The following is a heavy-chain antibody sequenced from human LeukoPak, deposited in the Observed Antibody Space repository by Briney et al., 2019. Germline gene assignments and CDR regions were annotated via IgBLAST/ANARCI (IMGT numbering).Heavy chain of an antibody. CDR3: ARVGGYCSSTSCYVISPFDY. V-gene: IGHV3-48*01. J-gene: IGHJ4*02. CDR2: ISSSSSTI. D-gene: IGHD2-2*01. CDR1: GFTFSSYS. Sequence: GGSLRLSCAASGFTFSSYSMNWVRQAPGKGLEWVSYISSSSSTIYYADSVKGRFTISRDNAKNSLYLQMNSLRAEDTAVYYCARVGGYCSSTSCYVISPFDYWGQGTLVTVSS.